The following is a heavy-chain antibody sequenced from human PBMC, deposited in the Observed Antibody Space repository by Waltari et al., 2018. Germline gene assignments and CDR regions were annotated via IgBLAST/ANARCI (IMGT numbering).Heavy chain of an antibody. J-gene: IGHJ6*02. CDR1: GLSVSSNY. CDR3: ARVWRNYHYYGMDV. V-gene: IGHV3-53*02. Sequence: EVQLVETGGGLTQPGGSLRLSCAASGLSVSSNYRSWVRQAPGRGLEWCSTIYDGGSSYYADSVKGRLTISRDNSKNTVYLQMNSLRVDDTAVYYCARVWRNYHYYGMDVWGQGTTVTVSS. CDR2: IYDGGSS. D-gene: IGHD3-16*01.